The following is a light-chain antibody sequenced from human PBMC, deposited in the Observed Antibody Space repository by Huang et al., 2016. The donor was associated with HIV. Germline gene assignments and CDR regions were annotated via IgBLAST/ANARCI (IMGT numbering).Light chain of an antibody. CDR2: GAS. V-gene: IGKV3-15*01. CDR1: QSVSSN. Sequence: TVMTQSPATLAVSPGERATLTCRASQSVSSNLACYQQQPGQSPRLLIYGASTRATCSPARFSGSGSGTEFSLTISSLQSEDFALYYCQQYNNWPGTFGQGTKVEIK. J-gene: IGKJ1*01. CDR3: QQYNNWPGT.